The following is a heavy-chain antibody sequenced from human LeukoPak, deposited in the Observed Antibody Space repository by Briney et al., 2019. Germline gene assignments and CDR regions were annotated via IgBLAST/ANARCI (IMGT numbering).Heavy chain of an antibody. Sequence: GRSLRLSCAASGFSFSDYTLHWVRQTPDKGLEWEAVMSSDGGQKYYADSVKGRFTISRDNSKNTLYLQMNSLRAEDTAIYYCARSYRSSWHNFDYWGQGTLVTVSS. CDR3: ARSYRSSWHNFDY. J-gene: IGHJ4*02. D-gene: IGHD6-13*01. CDR1: GFSFSDYT. CDR2: MSSDGGQK. V-gene: IGHV3-30-3*01.